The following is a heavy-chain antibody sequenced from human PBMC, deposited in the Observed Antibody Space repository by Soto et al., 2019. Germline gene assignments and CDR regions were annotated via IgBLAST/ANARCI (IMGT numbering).Heavy chain of an antibody. D-gene: IGHD1-20*01. CDR1: GCSISSGGYY. J-gene: IGHJ5*02. V-gene: IGHV4-31*03. CDR2: IYYSGST. Sequence: SETLSLTCTVSGCSISSGGYYWSWIRQHPGKGLEWIGYIYYSGSTYYNPSLKSRVTISVDTSKNQFSLKLSSVTAADTAVYYCARGPLITGTTEYNWFDPWGQGTLVTVSS. CDR3: ARGPLITGTTEYNWFDP.